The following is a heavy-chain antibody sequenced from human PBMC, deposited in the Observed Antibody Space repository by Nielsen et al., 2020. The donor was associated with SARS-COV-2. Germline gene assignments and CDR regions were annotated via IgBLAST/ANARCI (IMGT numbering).Heavy chain of an antibody. CDR1: GFTFHYAW. V-gene: IGHV3-15*04. CDR2: IENTAGGGTT. CDR3: ATDEQIPYGYNHGYPY. D-gene: IGHD5-18*01. J-gene: IGHJ4*02. Sequence: GESLKISCAASGFTFHYAWMSWVRQAPGKGLEWVGRIENTAGGGTTDYAAPVKGRFTISRDDSKTTLYLQMVSLKSEDTGVYYCATDEQIPYGYNHGYPYWGQGTLVTVSS.